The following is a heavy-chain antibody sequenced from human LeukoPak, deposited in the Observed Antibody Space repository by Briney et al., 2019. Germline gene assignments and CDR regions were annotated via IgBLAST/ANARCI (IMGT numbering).Heavy chain of an antibody. V-gene: IGHV3-30*04. CDR3: AKDRRRRLGNLRYFDWLQHNWFDP. CDR1: GFTFSSYA. J-gene: IGHJ5*02. CDR2: ISYDGSNK. Sequence: QPGRSLRLSCAASGFTFSSYAMHWVRQAPGKGLEWVAVISYDGSNKYYADSVKGRFTISRDNSKNTLYLQMNSLRAEDTAVYYCAKDRRRRLGNLRYFDWLQHNWFDPWGQGTLVTVSS. D-gene: IGHD3-9*01.